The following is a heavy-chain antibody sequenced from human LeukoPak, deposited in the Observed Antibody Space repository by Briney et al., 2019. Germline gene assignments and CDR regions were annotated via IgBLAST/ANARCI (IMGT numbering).Heavy chain of an antibody. V-gene: IGHV3-66*01. D-gene: IGHD6-19*01. Sequence: HPGGSLRLSCAASGFTFSSYAMSWVRQAPGKGLEWVSVIYSGGSTYYADSVKGRFTISRDNSKNTLYLQMNSLRAEDTAVYYCARNPMGSGYWGQGTLVTVSS. J-gene: IGHJ4*02. CDR3: ARNPMGSGY. CDR1: GFTFSSYA. CDR2: IYSGGST.